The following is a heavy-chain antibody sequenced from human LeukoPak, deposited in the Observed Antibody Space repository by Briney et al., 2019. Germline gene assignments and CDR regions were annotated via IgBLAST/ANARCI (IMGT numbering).Heavy chain of an antibody. D-gene: IGHD3-16*02. CDR1: GFTFSDYY. V-gene: IGHV3-11*04. Sequence: PGGSLRLSCAASGFTFSDYYMSWIRQAPGKGLEWVSYISSSGSTIYYADSVKGRFTISRDNAKNSLYLQMNSLRAEDTAVYYCARDYDYVWGSYRSRAFDIWGQGTMVTVSS. J-gene: IGHJ3*02. CDR2: ISSSGSTI. CDR3: ARDYDYVWGSYRSRAFDI.